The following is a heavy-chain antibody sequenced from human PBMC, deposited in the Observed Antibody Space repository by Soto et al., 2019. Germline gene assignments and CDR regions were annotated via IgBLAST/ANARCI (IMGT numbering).Heavy chain of an antibody. Sequence: GSLRLSCAASGFTFTSYAMSWVRQPRGKGLEWVSDISGGGATYYADSVKGRFAISRDNSQNTVYLQMNSLRAEDTAVYYCAKARWYYDFWSGPDYWGQGTLVTVSS. D-gene: IGHD3-3*01. V-gene: IGHV3-23*01. CDR1: GFTFTSYA. CDR3: AKARWYYDFWSGPDY. CDR2: ISGGGAT. J-gene: IGHJ4*02.